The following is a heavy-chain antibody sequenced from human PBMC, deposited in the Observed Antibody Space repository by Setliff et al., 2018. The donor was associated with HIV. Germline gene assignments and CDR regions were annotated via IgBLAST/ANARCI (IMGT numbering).Heavy chain of an antibody. J-gene: IGHJ3*02. D-gene: IGHD2-8*01. CDR1: GGSVSNSNYY. CDR2: IYYSGST. CDR3: ARHHVKYTDCPSGMCYWDAFDI. Sequence: SETLSLTCTVSGGSVSNSNYYWGWIRQPPGKGLEWIGRIYYSGSTYYNPSLKSRVTISVDTSKNQFSLKLTSVTAADTAVYYCARHHVKYTDCPSGMCYWDAFDIWGQGTMVTVSS. V-gene: IGHV4-39*01.